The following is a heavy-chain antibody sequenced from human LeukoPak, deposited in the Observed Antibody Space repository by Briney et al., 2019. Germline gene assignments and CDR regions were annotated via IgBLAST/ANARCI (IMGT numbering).Heavy chain of an antibody. Sequence: NPGGSLRLSRAASGFTFSSYSMNWVRQAPGKGLEWVSSISSSSSYIYYADSVKGRFTISRDNAKNSLYLQMNSLRAEDTAVYYCARSEGYCSGGSCYVDAFDIWGQGTMVTVSS. CDR3: ARSEGYCSGGSCYVDAFDI. J-gene: IGHJ3*02. CDR1: GFTFSSYS. V-gene: IGHV3-21*01. D-gene: IGHD2-15*01. CDR2: ISSSSSYI.